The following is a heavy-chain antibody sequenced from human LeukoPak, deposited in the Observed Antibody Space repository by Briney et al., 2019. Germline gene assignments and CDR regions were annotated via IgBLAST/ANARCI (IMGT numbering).Heavy chain of an antibody. D-gene: IGHD1-1*01. J-gene: IGHJ4*02. CDR2: IYASGST. CDR1: SGSISGSDY. CDR3: ARGKQNAADY. Sequence: KPSETLSLTCTGSSGSISGSDYWSWLRQPAGKGLEWIGRIYASGSTSYDPSLKSRVTISVDKSNNQFSLMVTSVTAADTAVYYCARGKQNAADYWGQGILVTVSS. V-gene: IGHV4-4*07.